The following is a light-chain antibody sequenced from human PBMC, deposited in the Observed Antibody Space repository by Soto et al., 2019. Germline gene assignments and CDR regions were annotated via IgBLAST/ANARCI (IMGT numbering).Light chain of an antibody. Sequence: DIQMTQSPSSLSASVGERVTITCRASQSISSYLNWYQQKPGKAPKLLIYAASSLQSGVPSRFSGSGSGTDFTLTISSLQPEDFAVYYCQRYGTSTTFGQGTKVDI. CDR3: QRYGTSTT. V-gene: IGKV1-39*02. CDR1: QSISSY. J-gene: IGKJ1*01. CDR2: AAS.